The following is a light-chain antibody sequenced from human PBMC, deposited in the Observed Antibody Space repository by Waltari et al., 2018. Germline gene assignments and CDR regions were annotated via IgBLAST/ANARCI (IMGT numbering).Light chain of an antibody. J-gene: IGLJ1*01. CDR1: TNDLGSYNY. Sequence: SALTQPRSVSGSPGQSVTISCTGTTNDLGSYNYVSWYQQHPGKAPKLIILDVTKRPSGVPDRLSGSKSGNTAFLTISGLQAEDEAEYYCSSYTKSTTQVFGTGTKVTVL. CDR2: DVT. CDR3: SSYTKSTTQV. V-gene: IGLV2-11*01.